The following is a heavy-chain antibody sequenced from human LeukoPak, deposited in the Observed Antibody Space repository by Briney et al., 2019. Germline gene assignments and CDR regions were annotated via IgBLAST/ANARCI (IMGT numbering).Heavy chain of an antibody. V-gene: IGHV5-51*01. CDR1: GYSFPTYW. CDR2: IYPDESNI. CDR3: ARPPSRGYSSSSEY. J-gene: IGHJ4*02. Sequence: NTGESLKISCKGSGYSFPTYWITWVRQMPGKGLEWMGIIYPDESNIRYSPSFQGQVTISADKSISTAYLQWSSLKASDTAMYYCARPPSRGYSSSSEYWGQGTLVTVSS. D-gene: IGHD2-2*03.